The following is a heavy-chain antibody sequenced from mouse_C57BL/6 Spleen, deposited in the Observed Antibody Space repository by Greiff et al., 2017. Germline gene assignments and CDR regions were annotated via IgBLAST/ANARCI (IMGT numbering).Heavy chain of an antibody. CDR2: ILPGSGST. CDR3: ASTRIYDGYYPWYFDV. J-gene: IGHJ1*03. Sequence: VQLQQSGAELMKPGASVTLSCKATGYTFTGYWIEWVKQRPGPGLEWIGEILPGSGSTKYNEKFKGQATFTADTSSNTAYIQLSSLTTEDSAIYYCASTRIYDGYYPWYFDVGGTGTTGTVSS. CDR1: GYTFTGYW. V-gene: IGHV1-9*01. D-gene: IGHD2-3*01.